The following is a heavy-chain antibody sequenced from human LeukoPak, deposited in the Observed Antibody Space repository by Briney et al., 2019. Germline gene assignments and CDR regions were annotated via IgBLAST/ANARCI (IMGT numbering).Heavy chain of an antibody. CDR2: IYHSGST. V-gene: IGHV4-4*02. CDR3: ARVPTTVTASPTFDY. D-gene: IGHD4-17*01. Sequence: PSETLSLTCAVSGGSISSSNWWSWVRQPPGKGLEWIGEIYHSGSTNYNPSLKSRVTISVDTSKNQFSLKLSSVTAADTAVYYCARVPTTVTASPTFDYWGQGTLVTVSS. J-gene: IGHJ4*02. CDR1: GGSISSSNW.